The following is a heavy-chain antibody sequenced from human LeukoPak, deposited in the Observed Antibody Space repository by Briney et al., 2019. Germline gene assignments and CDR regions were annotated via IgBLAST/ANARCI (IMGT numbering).Heavy chain of an antibody. CDR1: GFTFYDHG. CDR3: ARRTGYDWGYGMDV. CDR2: INWRGAVT. J-gene: IGHJ6*02. V-gene: IGHV3-20*04. Sequence: GGTLRLSCAPSGFTFYDHGMSWVRQAPGKGLGWGSGINWRGAVTGYADSVKGRFTISRDNAKNSIHLQMHSLRAEDTALYYCARRTGYDWGYGMDVWGQGTTVTVSS. D-gene: IGHD5-12*01.